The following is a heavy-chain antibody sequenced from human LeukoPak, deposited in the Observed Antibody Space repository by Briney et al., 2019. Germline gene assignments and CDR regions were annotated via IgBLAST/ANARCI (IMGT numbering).Heavy chain of an antibody. Sequence: GGSLRLSCAASGFTFSDYYMSWIRQAPGKGLEWVSYISSSGSTIYYADSVKGRFTISRDNAKNSLYLQMNSLRAEDTAVYYCARVWAKTYYYGSGSSMDVWGKGTTVTVSS. V-gene: IGHV3-11*04. D-gene: IGHD3-10*01. J-gene: IGHJ6*04. CDR3: ARVWAKTYYYGSGSSMDV. CDR2: ISSSGSTI. CDR1: GFTFSDYY.